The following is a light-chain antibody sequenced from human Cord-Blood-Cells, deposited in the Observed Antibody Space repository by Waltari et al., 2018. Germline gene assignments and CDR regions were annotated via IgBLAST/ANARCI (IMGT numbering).Light chain of an antibody. CDR2: AAS. Sequence: DNQMTHSPSSLPASVGEKVTITCRSSQSISSYLNWYQQKPGKAPKLLISAASSLQSGVPSRFSGSGSGTDFTLTISSLQPEDFATYYCQQSYSTRFTFGPGTKVDIK. V-gene: IGKV1-39*01. CDR3: QQSYSTRFT. CDR1: QSISSY. J-gene: IGKJ3*01.